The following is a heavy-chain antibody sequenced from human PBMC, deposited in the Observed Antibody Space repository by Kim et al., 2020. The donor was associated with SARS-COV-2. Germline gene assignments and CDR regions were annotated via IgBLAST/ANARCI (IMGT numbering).Heavy chain of an antibody. CDR1: GFTFSSYW. CDR2: IKQDGSEK. J-gene: IGHJ6*02. CDR3: ARGSGEDDFWSGYYFPYYYYGMDV. D-gene: IGHD3-3*01. V-gene: IGHV3-7*01. Sequence: GGSLRLSCAASGFTFSSYWMSWVRQAPGKGLEWVANIKQDGSEKYYVDSVKGRFTISRDNAKNSLYLQMNSLRAEDTAVYYCARGSGEDDFWSGYYFPYYYYGMDVWGQGTTVTVSS.